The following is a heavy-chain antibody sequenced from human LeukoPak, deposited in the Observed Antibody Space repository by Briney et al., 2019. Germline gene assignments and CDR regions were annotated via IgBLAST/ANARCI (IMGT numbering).Heavy chain of an antibody. J-gene: IGHJ3*02. CDR1: GGSISSYY. V-gene: IGHV4-59*01. D-gene: IGHD3-16*01. CDR2: IYYSGST. CDR3: AREGGRNTFDI. Sequence: SETLSLTCTVSGGSISSYYWSWIRQPPGKGLEWIGYIYYSGSTNYNPSLKSRVTISVDTSKNQFSLKLSSVTAADTAVYYCAREGGRNTFDIWGQGTMVTVSS.